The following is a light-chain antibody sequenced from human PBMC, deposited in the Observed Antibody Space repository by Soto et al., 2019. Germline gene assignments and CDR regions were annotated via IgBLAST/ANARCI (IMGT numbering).Light chain of an antibody. CDR1: SGSIASNY. CDR3: QSFDSSNPVV. V-gene: IGLV6-57*02. J-gene: IGLJ2*01. Sequence: NFMLTQPHSVSESPGKTVTISCTGSSGSIASNYVQWYQQRPGSAPTPVIYEDNQRPSGVPDRFSGSIDSSSNSASLTISGLKTEDEADYYCQSFDSSNPVVFGGGTKLTV. CDR2: EDN.